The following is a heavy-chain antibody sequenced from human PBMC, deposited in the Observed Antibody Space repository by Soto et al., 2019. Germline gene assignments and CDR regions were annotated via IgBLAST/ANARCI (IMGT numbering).Heavy chain of an antibody. Sequence: ASVKVSCKASGGTFSSYTISWVRQAPGKGLEWMGGFDPEDGETIYAQKFQGRVTMTEDTSTDTAYMELSSLRAEDTATYFCATAYYDSRGFQDRWGQGTLVTVSS. CDR1: GGTFSSYT. CDR2: FDPEDGET. D-gene: IGHD3-22*01. J-gene: IGHJ5*02. CDR3: ATAYYDSRGFQDR. V-gene: IGHV1-24*01.